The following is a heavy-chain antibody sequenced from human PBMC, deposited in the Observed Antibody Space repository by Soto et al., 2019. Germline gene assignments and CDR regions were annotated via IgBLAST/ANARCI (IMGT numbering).Heavy chain of an antibody. CDR1: GYTFTSYD. CDR3: ARGGYYDFWSGPYAFDI. V-gene: IGHV1-8*01. CDR2: MNPNSGNT. Sequence: ASVKVSCKASGYTFTSYDINWVRQATGQGLEWMGWMNPNSGNTGYAQKFQGRVTMTRNTSISKAYMELSSLRSEDTAVYYCARGGYYDFWSGPYAFDIWGKGTMVNVS. J-gene: IGHJ3*02. D-gene: IGHD3-3*01.